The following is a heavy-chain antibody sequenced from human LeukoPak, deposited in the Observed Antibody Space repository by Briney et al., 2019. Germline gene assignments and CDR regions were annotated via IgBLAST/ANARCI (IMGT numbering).Heavy chain of an antibody. CDR3: ARVVGLLWFGELTYYYYYMDV. J-gene: IGHJ6*03. Sequence: QPGGSLRLSCAASGFTFSSYAMMWVRQAPGKGLEWVSAIGTAGDTYYPGSVKGRFTISRENAKNSLYLQMNSLRAGDTAVYYCARVVGLLWFGELTYYYYYMDVWGKGTTVTVSS. V-gene: IGHV3-13*01. CDR1: GFTFSSYA. CDR2: IGTAGDT. D-gene: IGHD3-10*01.